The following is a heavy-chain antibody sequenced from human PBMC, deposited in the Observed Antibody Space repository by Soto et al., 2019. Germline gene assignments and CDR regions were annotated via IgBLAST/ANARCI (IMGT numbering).Heavy chain of an antibody. J-gene: IGHJ4*02. V-gene: IGHV3-23*01. CDR3: AKADSSGYYFEPFDY. CDR2: ISGSGGST. Sequence: EVQLLEPGGGLVQPGGSLRLSCAASGFTFSSYAMSWVRQAPGKGLEWVSAISGSGGSTYYADSVKGRFTISRDNSKNTLYLQMNSLRAEDTAVYYCAKADSSGYYFEPFDYWGQGTLVTVSS. D-gene: IGHD3-22*01. CDR1: GFTFSSYA.